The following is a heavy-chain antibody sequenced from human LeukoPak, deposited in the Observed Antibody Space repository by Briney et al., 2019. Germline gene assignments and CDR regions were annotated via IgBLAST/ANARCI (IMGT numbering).Heavy chain of an antibody. J-gene: IGHJ3*02. CDR1: GFTFRSYA. D-gene: IGHD2-21*02. V-gene: IGHV3-64*01. CDR3: AREGGDTDAFDI. CDR2: ISTKGGST. Sequence: GGSLRLSRAASGFTFRSYAIHWVRQAPGKGLEYVAAISTKGGSTYYANSVRGRFTISRDKSKNTLYLQMGSLRAEDMAVYYCAREGGDTDAFDIWGQGTMVTVSS.